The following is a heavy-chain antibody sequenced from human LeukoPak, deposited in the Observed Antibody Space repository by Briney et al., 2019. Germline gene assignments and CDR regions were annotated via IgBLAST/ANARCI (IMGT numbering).Heavy chain of an antibody. V-gene: IGHV3-33*06. Sequence: PGRSLRLSCAASGFTFSSYGMHWVRQAPGKGLEWVAVIWYDGSNKYYADSVKGRFTISRDNSKNTLYLQMNSLRAEDTAVYYCAKPYSSGWYWDAFDIWGQGTMVTVSS. J-gene: IGHJ3*02. CDR3: AKPYSSGWYWDAFDI. CDR2: IWYDGSNK. CDR1: GFTFSSYG. D-gene: IGHD6-19*01.